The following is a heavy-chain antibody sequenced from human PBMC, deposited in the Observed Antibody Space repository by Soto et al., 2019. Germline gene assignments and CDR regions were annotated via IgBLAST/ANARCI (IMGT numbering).Heavy chain of an antibody. CDR1: GFTFSSYS. CDR3: AKALDGSGHYLIDY. CDR2: ISSSSSTI. D-gene: IGHD3-22*01. V-gene: IGHV3-48*02. J-gene: IGHJ4*02. Sequence: GGSLTLSCAASGFTFSSYSMNWVRQAPGKGLECVSYISSSSSTIYYADSVKGRFTISRDNAKNSLYLQMNSLRDEDTAVYYCAKALDGSGHYLIDYGGQGTLVNVSS.